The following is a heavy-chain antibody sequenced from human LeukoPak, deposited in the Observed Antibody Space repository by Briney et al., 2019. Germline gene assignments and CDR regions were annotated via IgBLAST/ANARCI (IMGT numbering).Heavy chain of an antibody. CDR2: IWYDGSNR. CDR3: ARARGWQPNYYYYYMDV. CDR1: GFTFNSYA. J-gene: IGHJ6*03. Sequence: GGSLRLSCIPSGFTFNSYAMFWVRQAPGKGLGWVSLIWYDGSNRYYVDSVKGRFTISRDNSKNTLFLQMNSLRAEDTAVYYCARARGWQPNYYYYYMDVWGAGTTVTVSS. D-gene: IGHD2-15*01. V-gene: IGHV3-33*07.